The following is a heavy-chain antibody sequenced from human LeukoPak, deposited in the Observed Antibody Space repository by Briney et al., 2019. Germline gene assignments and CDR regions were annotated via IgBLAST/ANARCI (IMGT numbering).Heavy chain of an antibody. CDR2: MNHSGST. J-gene: IGHJ3*02. V-gene: IGHV4-34*01. CDR3: ARGTPKIHCSGDSCYSEGDAFDI. CDR1: GGSFSGYY. Sequence: SETLSLTCAVYGGSFSGYYWSWIRQPPGKGQEWIGEMNHSGSTNYNPSLKSRVSISVDTSKNQFSLKLSSVTAADTAVYYCARGTPKIHCSGDSCYSEGDAFDIWGQGTMVTVSS. D-gene: IGHD2-15*01.